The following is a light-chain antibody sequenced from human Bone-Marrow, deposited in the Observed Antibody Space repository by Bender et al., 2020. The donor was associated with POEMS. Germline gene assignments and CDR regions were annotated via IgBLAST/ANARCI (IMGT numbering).Light chain of an antibody. CDR3: CAYAGRYTWI. J-gene: IGLJ2*01. Sequence: QSALSQPRSVSGSPGQSVTISCTGTTTDIGNYNYVSWYQQRPGKAPKFMIYDVYNRPSGVPDRFSGFKAGNTASLTISGLQAEDEADYCCCAYAGRYTWIFGGGTRLTVL. V-gene: IGLV2-11*01. CDR2: DVY. CDR1: TTDIGNYNY.